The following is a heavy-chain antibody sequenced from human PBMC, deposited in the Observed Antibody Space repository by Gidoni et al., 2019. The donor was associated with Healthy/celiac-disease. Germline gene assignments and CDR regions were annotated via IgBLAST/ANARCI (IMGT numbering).Heavy chain of an antibody. Sequence: QLQLQESGPGLVKPSAPLSLTCTVSGGSISSSSYYWGWIRQPPGKGLEWIGSIYYSGSTYYNPSLKSRVTISVDTSKNQFSLKLSSVTAADTAVYYCAREGEVGYCSSTSCYGGIDYWGQGTLVTVSS. CDR2: IYYSGST. CDR3: AREGEVGYCSSTSCYGGIDY. CDR1: GGSISSSSYY. D-gene: IGHD2-2*01. V-gene: IGHV4-39*02. J-gene: IGHJ4*02.